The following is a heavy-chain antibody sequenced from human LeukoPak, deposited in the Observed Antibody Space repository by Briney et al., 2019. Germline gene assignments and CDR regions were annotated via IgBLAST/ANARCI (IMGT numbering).Heavy chain of an antibody. CDR3: ARDLTSSSWYGGAFDI. CDR1: GGSISSSSYY. V-gene: IGHV4-39*06. CDR2: IYYSGST. Sequence: SETLSLTCTVSGGSISSSSYYWGWIRQPPGKGLEWIGSIYYSGSTYYNPSLKSRVTISVDTSKNQFPLKLSSVTAADTAVYYCARDLTSSSWYGGAFDIWGQGTMVTVSS. J-gene: IGHJ3*02. D-gene: IGHD6-13*01.